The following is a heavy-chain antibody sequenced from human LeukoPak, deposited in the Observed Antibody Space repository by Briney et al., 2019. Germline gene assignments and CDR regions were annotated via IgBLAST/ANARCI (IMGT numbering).Heavy chain of an antibody. CDR1: GGSISSYH. D-gene: IGHD5-18*01. Sequence: SETLSLTCTVSGGSISSYHWSWIRQPPGKGLEWIGYIYYSGSTNYNPSLKSRVTISVDTSKNQFSLKLSSVTAADTAVYYCARGIRGYSYYYYYGMDVWGQGTTVTVSS. CDR3: ARGIRGYSYYYYYGMDV. V-gene: IGHV4-59*08. CDR2: IYYSGST. J-gene: IGHJ6*02.